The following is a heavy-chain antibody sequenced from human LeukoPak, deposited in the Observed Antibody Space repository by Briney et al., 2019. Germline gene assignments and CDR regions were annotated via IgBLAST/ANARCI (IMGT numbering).Heavy chain of an antibody. Sequence: GGSLRLSCAASGFTFSSYAMHWVRQAPGKGLEWVAVISYDGSNKYYADSVKGRFTISRDNSKNTLYLQMNSLRAEDTAVYYCAKVSGLLPDYWGQGTLVTVSS. J-gene: IGHJ4*02. V-gene: IGHV3-30-3*01. D-gene: IGHD3-22*01. CDR1: GFTFSSYA. CDR3: AKVSGLLPDY. CDR2: ISYDGSNK.